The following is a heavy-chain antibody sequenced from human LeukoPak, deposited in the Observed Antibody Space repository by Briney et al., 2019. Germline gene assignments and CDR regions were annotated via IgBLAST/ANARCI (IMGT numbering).Heavy chain of an antibody. CDR1: DYSISSAYY. CDR2: IYHSGST. Sequence: SETLSLTCAVSDYSISSAYYWGWIRQPPGKGLEWIGSIYHSGSTDYNPSLKSRVTISVDTSKNQFSLKLRSVTAADTAVYYCAREQAYCGGDCYFDFLGRGTLVTVSS. D-gene: IGHD2-21*02. V-gene: IGHV4-38-2*02. CDR3: AREQAYCGGDCYFDF. J-gene: IGHJ4*02.